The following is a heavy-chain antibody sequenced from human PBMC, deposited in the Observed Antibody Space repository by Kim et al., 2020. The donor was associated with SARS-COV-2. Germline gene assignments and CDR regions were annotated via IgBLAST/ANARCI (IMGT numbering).Heavy chain of an antibody. Sequence: ASVKVSCKASGYTFTGYYMHWVRQAPGQGLEWMGWINPNSGGTNYAQKFQGWVTMTRDTSISTAYMELSRLRSEDTAVYYCARGPGTLWFGELLYPEYYFDYWGQGTLVTVSS. CDR2: INPNSGGT. V-gene: IGHV1-2*04. CDR1: GYTFTGYY. CDR3: ARGPGTLWFGELLYPEYYFDY. D-gene: IGHD3-10*01. J-gene: IGHJ4*02.